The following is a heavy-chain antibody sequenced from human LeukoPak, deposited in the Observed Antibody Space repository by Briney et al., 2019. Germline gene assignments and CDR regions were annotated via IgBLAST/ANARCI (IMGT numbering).Heavy chain of an antibody. CDR3: ARVWAFGDYFDY. D-gene: IGHD3-10*01. V-gene: IGHV1-69*13. Sequence: GASVKVSCKASGGTFSSYAISWVRQAPGQGLEWMGGIIPIFGTANYAQKFQGRVTITADESTSTAYMELSSLRSEDTAVYYCARVWAFGDYFDYWGRGILVTVSS. CDR1: GGTFSSYA. J-gene: IGHJ4*02. CDR2: IIPIFGTA.